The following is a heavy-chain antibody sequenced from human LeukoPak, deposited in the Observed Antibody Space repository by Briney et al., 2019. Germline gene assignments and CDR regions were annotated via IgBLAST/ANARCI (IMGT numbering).Heavy chain of an antibody. CDR1: GFSFSNYG. CDR3: ARDRAWNYFDY. CDR2: ISYDGLNE. Sequence: PGGSLRLSCAASGFSFSNYGMHWVRQAPGKGLEWVAVISYDGLNEYYADSMQGRFTISRDNSKNTLYLQMDSLRAEDTAVYYCARDRAWNYFDYWGQGTLVTVSS. J-gene: IGHJ4*02. V-gene: IGHV3-30*03. D-gene: IGHD3-3*01.